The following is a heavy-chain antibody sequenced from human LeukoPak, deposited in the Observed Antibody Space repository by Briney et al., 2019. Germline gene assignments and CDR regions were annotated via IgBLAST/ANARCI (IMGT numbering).Heavy chain of an antibody. CDR2: IYHSGST. CDR3: ARDSPNWGYDY. V-gene: IGHV4-30-2*01. D-gene: IGHD7-27*01. CDR1: GGSISSGGYS. Sequence: SETLSLTCAVSGGSISSGGYSWSWIRQPPGKGLEWIGYIYHSGSTYYDPSLKSRVTISVDRSKNQFSLKLSSVTAADTAVYYCARDSPNWGYDYWGQGTLVTVSS. J-gene: IGHJ4*02.